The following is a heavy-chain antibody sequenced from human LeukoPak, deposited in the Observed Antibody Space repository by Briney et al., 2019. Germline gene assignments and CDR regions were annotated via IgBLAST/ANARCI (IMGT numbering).Heavy chain of an antibody. CDR1: GGSISSSSYY. CDR2: IYYSGST. CDR3: ARRNEDLIAAAGSDAFDI. V-gene: IGHV4-39*01. Sequence: SEALSLTCTVSGGSISSSSYYWGWIRQPPGKGLEWIGSIYYSGSTYYNPSLKSRVTISVDTSKNQFPLKLSSVTAADTAVYYCARRNEDLIAAAGSDAFDIWGQGTMVTVSS. D-gene: IGHD6-13*01. J-gene: IGHJ3*02.